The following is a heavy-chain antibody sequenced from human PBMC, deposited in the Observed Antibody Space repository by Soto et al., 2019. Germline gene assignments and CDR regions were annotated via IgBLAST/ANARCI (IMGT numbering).Heavy chain of an antibody. D-gene: IGHD3-9*01. Sequence: GGSLRLSCAASGFTFSSYWMHWVRQAPGKGLVWVSRINSDGSSTSYADSVKGRFTISRDNAKNTLYLQMNSLRAEDTAVYYCAREGGYFDWLSVYYYFDYWGQGTLVTVSS. CDR3: AREGGYFDWLSVYYYFDY. CDR1: GFTFSSYW. V-gene: IGHV3-74*01. J-gene: IGHJ4*02. CDR2: INSDGSST.